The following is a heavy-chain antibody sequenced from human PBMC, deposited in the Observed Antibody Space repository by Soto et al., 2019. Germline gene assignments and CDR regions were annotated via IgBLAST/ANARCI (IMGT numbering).Heavy chain of an antibody. Sequence: APVKSSCQPSGYTFTGYCMHWVRQAPGQGLVWMGWINPNSGGTNYAQKFQGRVTMTRDTSISTAYMELSRLRSDDTAVYYCARGFYHYDIVTGYPFGYYGMDVWGQGTTVTVSS. CDR3: ARGFYHYDIVTGYPFGYYGMDV. D-gene: IGHD3-9*01. V-gene: IGHV1-2*02. J-gene: IGHJ6*02. CDR1: GYTFTGYC. CDR2: INPNSGGT.